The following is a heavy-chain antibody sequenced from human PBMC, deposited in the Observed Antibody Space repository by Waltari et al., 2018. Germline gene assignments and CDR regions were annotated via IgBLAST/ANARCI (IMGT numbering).Heavy chain of an antibody. D-gene: IGHD6-25*01. V-gene: IGHV1-69*05. J-gene: IGHJ4*02. CDR3: ASALGGYRCYFDY. CDR2: FIPVVGTE. CDR1: GGSCSSYA. Sequence: QVQLVQSGAEVKKPASSVTVSCKASGGSCSSYAIRWVRPATGQGLEWMGGFIPVVGTENRPQKCQGRVTITTAEATCTAYMELSSLGSEDAAVYYCASALGGYRCYFDYWGQGTLVTVSS.